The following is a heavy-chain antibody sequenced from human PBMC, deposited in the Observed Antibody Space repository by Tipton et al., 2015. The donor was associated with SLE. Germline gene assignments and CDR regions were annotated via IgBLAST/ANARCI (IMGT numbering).Heavy chain of an antibody. D-gene: IGHD3-9*01. CDR2: ILYDGSKN. CDR3: ARGGYLDWCFDP. CDR1: GFTFSSYA. Sequence: SLRLSCAASGFTFSSYAMHWVRQAPGKGLEWVAVILYDGSKNSYADSVKGRFTISRDNSKNTLYLQMNSLRAEDTVVYYCARGGYLDWCFDPWGHGTLVTVSS. V-gene: IGHV3-30-3*01. J-gene: IGHJ5*02.